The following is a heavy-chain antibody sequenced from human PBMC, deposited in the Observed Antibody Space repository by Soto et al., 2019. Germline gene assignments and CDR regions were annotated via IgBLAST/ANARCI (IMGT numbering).Heavy chain of an antibody. CDR2: INHSGTV. Sequence: QVHLQQWGAGLLMPSETLSLTCAVNGGAFNGYYWTWIRQSPGKGLQWIGEINHSGTVDYNPSLKSRVTSSIETSMKQFSLTLTSVAAADPAVYYCARAGAALVRGSIGGFDYWGQGTLVTVSS. D-gene: IGHD3-10*01. CDR3: ARAGAALVRGSIGGFDY. J-gene: IGHJ4*02. V-gene: IGHV4-34*01. CDR1: GGAFNGYY.